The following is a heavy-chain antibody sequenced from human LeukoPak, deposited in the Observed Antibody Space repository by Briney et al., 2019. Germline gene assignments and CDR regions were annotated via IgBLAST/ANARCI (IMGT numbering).Heavy chain of an antibody. CDR1: GFTFSSYA. D-gene: IGHD2-15*01. CDR2: ISGSGGST. V-gene: IGHV3-23*01. Sequence: GGSLRLSCAASGFTFSSYATSWVRQAPGKGLEWVSAISGSGGSTYYADSVKGRFTISRDNSKNTLYLQMNSLRAEDTAVYYCAKRLDIDSHAFDIWGQGTMVTVSS. J-gene: IGHJ3*02. CDR3: AKRLDIDSHAFDI.